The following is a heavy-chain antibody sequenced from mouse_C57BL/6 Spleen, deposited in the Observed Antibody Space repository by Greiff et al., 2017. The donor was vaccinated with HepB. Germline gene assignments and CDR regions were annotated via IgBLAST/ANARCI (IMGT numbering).Heavy chain of an antibody. V-gene: IGHV1-53*01. Sequence: QVQLQQPGTELVKPGASVKLSCKASGYTFTSYWMHWVKQRPGQGLEWIGNINPSNGGTNYNEKFKSKATLTVDKSSSTAYMQLSSLTSEDSAVYYCARSETPSPYYGSSHWYFDVWGTGTTVTVSS. CDR3: ARSETPSPYYGSSHWYFDV. J-gene: IGHJ1*03. CDR2: INPSNGGT. D-gene: IGHD1-1*01. CDR1: GYTFTSYW.